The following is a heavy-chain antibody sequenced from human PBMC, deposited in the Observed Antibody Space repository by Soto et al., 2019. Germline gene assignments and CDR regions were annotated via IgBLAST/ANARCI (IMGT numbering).Heavy chain of an antibody. J-gene: IGHJ4*02. D-gene: IGHD2-15*01. Sequence: PSETLSLTCTVSGGSISSYYWSWIRQPPGKGLEWIGYIYYSASTNYNPSLKSRVTISVDTSKNQFSLKLSSVTAADTAVYYCARESGGGSGPAIFDYWGQGTLVIVSS. CDR1: GGSISSYY. CDR3: ARESGGGSGPAIFDY. V-gene: IGHV4-59*12. CDR2: IYYSAST.